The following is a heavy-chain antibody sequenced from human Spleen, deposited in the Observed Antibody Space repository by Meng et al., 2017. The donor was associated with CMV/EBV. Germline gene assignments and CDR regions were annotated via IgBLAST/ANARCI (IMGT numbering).Heavy chain of an antibody. Sequence: GGSLRLSCAASGFSLSNYDMNWVRQAPGKGLEWVSSIRGSGTTTYYADSVKGRITISRDNSKNTLYLQMNSLRAEDTAIYYCAKDRGWDLLQNVYFDNWGQGTLVTVSS. J-gene: IGHJ4*02. CDR2: IRGSGTTT. CDR1: GFSLSNYD. D-gene: IGHD1-26*01. CDR3: AKDRGWDLLQNVYFDN. V-gene: IGHV3-23*01.